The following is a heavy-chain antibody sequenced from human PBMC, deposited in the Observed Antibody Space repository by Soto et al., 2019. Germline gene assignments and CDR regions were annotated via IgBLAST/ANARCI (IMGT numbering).Heavy chain of an antibody. CDR2: IIPLFGTP. CDR3: ARASPVICGGDPCYRLDSSFDS. J-gene: IGHJ5*01. V-gene: IGHV1-69*01. D-gene: IGHD2-21*02. Sequence: QVQLVQSGAEVRKPGSSLRVSCKSSGATFSTTGISWVRQAPGQGLEWMGGIIPLFGTPKYARNFQGRVSITADEATKTVSLELNSLGPDEAGVYYCARASPVICGGDPCYRLDSSFDSWGQGSLVLVSS. CDR1: GATFSTTG.